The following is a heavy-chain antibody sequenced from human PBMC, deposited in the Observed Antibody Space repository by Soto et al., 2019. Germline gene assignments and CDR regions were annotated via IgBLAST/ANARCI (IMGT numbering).Heavy chain of an antibody. J-gene: IGHJ6*02. CDR2: IIPISGTA. V-gene: IGHV1-69*01. CDR3: ARSQGSSTSLEIYYYYYYGMDV. D-gene: IGHD2-2*01. CDR1: GGTFSRYA. Sequence: QVQLVQSGAEVKKPGSSVKVSCKASGGTFSRYAISWVRQSPGQGLEWMGGIIPISGTANYAQKFQGRVTITADDATSTAYMELSSLRSADTAVYYCARSQGSSTSLEIYYYYYYGMDVWGQGTTVTVSS.